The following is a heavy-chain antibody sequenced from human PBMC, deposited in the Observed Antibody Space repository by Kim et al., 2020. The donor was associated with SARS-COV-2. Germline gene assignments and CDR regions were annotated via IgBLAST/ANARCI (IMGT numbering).Heavy chain of an antibody. CDR2: VYYIGNT. J-gene: IGHJ2*01. CDR3: ARVPVLNEQVVVMRNQGPRYFDL. D-gene: IGHD3-22*01. CDR1: GDSMNTYY. Sequence: SETLSLTCTVSGDSMNTYYWSWIRQSPGKTLEWIGYVYYIGNTNYNPSLKSRVTISVDTSKNQFSLKLKSVTAADTALYYCARVPVLNEQVVVMRNQGPRYFDLWGRGTLVTVSS. V-gene: IGHV4-59*01.